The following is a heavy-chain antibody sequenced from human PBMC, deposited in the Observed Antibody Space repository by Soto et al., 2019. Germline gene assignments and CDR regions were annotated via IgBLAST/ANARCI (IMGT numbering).Heavy chain of an antibody. J-gene: IGHJ4*02. CDR1: GGTFSRHA. Sequence: QVQLVQSGAEVRKPGSSVKVSCKASGGTFSRHAISWVRQAPGQGLEWMGGIIPIFGTANHAQKFQGRVTIIADESTSTGYMELSSLRSEDTAMYYCARGWGYDSNDYYYAYWGQGNLVIVSS. CDR2: IIPIFGTA. CDR3: ARGWGYDSNDYYYAY. V-gene: IGHV1-69*01. D-gene: IGHD3-22*01.